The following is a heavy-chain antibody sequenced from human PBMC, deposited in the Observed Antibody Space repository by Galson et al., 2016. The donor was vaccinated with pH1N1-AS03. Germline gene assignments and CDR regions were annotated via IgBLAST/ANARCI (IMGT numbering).Heavy chain of an antibody. CDR1: GFIFDDYA. CDR3: AKDAGGIYYSGISGDTTYYYYYYMDV. J-gene: IGHJ6*03. CDR2: ISWDGGST. V-gene: IGHV3-43D*03. D-gene: IGHD3-22*01. Sequence: SLRLSCAASGFIFDDYAMHWVRQAPGKGLEWVSLISWDGGSTYYADSVKGRFTISRDNSKNSLYLQMNSLRAEDTALYYCAKDAGGIYYSGISGDTTYYYYYYMDVWGRGTTVTVSS.